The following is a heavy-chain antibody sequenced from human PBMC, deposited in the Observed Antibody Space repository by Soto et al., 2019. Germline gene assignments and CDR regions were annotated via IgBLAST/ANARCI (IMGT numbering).Heavy chain of an antibody. CDR2: IIPIFGTA. V-gene: IGHV1-69*06. D-gene: IGHD3-22*01. Sequence: SSVKVSCKASGGTFSSYAISWXRQAPGQGLEWMGGIIPIFGTANYAQKLQGRVTITADKSTSTAYMELSSLRSEDTAVYYCASDSSGYYPYYFDYWGQGTLVTVSS. J-gene: IGHJ4*02. CDR3: ASDSSGYYPYYFDY. CDR1: GGTFSSYA.